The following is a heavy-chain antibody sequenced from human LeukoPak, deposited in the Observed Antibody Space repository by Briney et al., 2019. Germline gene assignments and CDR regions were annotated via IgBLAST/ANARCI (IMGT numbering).Heavy chain of an antibody. CDR1: GFTFSSYW. Sequence: PGGSLRLSCAASGFTFSSYWMHWVRQAPGKGLVWVSRINNDGGSTSYADSVKGRFTISRDNAKNTLYLQMNSLRAEDTAVYYCARPTEEGSSWYWWFDPWGQGTLVTVSS. D-gene: IGHD6-13*01. J-gene: IGHJ5*02. CDR2: INNDGGST. CDR3: ARPTEEGSSWYWWFDP. V-gene: IGHV3-74*01.